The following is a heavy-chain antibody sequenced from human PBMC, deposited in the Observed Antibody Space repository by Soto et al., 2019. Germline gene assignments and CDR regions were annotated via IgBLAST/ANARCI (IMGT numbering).Heavy chain of an antibody. V-gene: IGHV1-2*04. J-gene: IGHJ6*02. Sequence: ASVKVSCKASGYTFTGYYMHWVRQAPGQGLEWMGWISPNSGGTNYAQKFQGWVTMTRDTSISTAYMELSRLRSDDTAVYYFARVGFSAAAGTVYYGMDVWGQGTTVTVSS. CDR2: ISPNSGGT. D-gene: IGHD6-13*01. CDR1: GYTFTGYY. CDR3: ARVGFSAAAGTVYYGMDV.